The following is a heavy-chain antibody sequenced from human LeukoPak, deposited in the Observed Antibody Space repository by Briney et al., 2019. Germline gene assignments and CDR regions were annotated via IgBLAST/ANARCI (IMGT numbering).Heavy chain of an antibody. V-gene: IGHV3-7*01. J-gene: IGHJ6*03. CDR2: INQDGGTT. Sequence: GGSLRLSCAASGFTFSSLWMSWVRQAPGRGPEWVANINQDGGTTYYVASVKGRFTISRDNAKNSLSLQMSSLRAEDTTVYYCTKDRQGPNQYHMDVWGKGTTVTVSS. CDR1: GFTFSSLW. CDR3: TKDRQGPNQYHMDV.